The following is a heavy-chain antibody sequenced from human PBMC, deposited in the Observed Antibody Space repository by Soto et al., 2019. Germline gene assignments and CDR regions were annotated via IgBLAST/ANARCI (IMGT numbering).Heavy chain of an antibody. V-gene: IGHV3-23*01. D-gene: IGHD4-4*01. Sequence: GGSLRLSCAASGLTFSSYAMSWVRQAPGKGLEWVSAISGSGGSTYYADSVKGRFTISRDNSKNTLYLQMNSLRAEDTAVYYCAKDGVYSNYLGSPDYWGQGTLVTVSS. J-gene: IGHJ4*02. CDR2: ISGSGGST. CDR3: AKDGVYSNYLGSPDY. CDR1: GLTFSSYA.